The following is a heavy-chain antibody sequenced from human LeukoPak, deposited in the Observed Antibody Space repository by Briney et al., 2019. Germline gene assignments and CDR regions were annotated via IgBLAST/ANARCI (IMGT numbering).Heavy chain of an antibody. V-gene: IGHV3-21*01. CDR3: ARDRGYSYGSPFDY. D-gene: IGHD5-18*01. CDR1: GFTFSSYS. J-gene: IGHJ4*02. Sequence: GGSLRLSCAASGFTFSSYSMNWVRQAPGKGLEWVSSISSSSSYIYYADSVKGRFTISRDNAKNSLYLQMNSLRAEDTAVYYRARDRGYSYGSPFDYWGQGTLVTVSS. CDR2: ISSSSSYI.